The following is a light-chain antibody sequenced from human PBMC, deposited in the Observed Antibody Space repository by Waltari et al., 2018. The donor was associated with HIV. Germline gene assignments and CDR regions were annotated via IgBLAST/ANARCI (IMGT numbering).Light chain of an antibody. J-gene: IGLJ1*01. CDR2: EVS. CDR3: CSYAGTYTYV. CDR1: RSDIGYFDY. Sequence: QSALTQPRSGSGSPGQSVTFSCTGTRSDIGYFDYFSWYQQYPGKATKVIIYEVSQRPSGVPDRFTASKSGITASLTISGLQDEDEADYYCCSYAGTYTYVFGTGTTVTVL. V-gene: IGLV2-11*01.